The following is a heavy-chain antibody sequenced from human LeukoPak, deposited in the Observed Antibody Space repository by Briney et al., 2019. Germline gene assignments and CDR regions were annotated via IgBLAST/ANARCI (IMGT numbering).Heavy chain of an antibody. J-gene: IGHJ4*02. Sequence: GGSLRLSCAASGFTFSSYEMNWVRQAPGKGLEWVSYISSSGSTIYYADSVKGRFTISRDNSKNTLHLQMNSLRAEDTAVYYCAKGSAELGDYWGQGTLVTVSS. CDR3: AKGSAELGDY. CDR1: GFTFSSYE. D-gene: IGHD6-13*01. CDR2: ISSSGSTI. V-gene: IGHV3-48*03.